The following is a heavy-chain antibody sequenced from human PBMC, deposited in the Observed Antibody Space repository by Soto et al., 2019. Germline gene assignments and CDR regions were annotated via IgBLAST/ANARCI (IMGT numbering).Heavy chain of an antibody. Sequence: EVQLVESGGGLVKPGGSLRLSCAASGFTFSGSVMNWVRQAPGEGLEWVSSISPSSSNINYADSVKGRFIISRDNAKNSLFLQRNSRRADDTAVYYCASHRGGVQQWAGPDDYWGQGTLVTVSS. CDR2: ISPSSSNI. D-gene: IGHD1-1*01. J-gene: IGHJ4*02. CDR1: GFTFSGSV. V-gene: IGHV3-21*01. CDR3: ASHRGGVQQWAGPDDY.